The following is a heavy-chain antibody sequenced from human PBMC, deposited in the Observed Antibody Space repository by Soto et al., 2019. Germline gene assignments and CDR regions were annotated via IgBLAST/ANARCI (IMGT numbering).Heavy chain of an antibody. V-gene: IGHV3-33*01. Sequence: GGSLRLSYAVSGFSFSTYAMHWVRQAPGKGLEWLAIIWFDGVKEYYAESVRGRFTISIDNSKNTVFLQMDTVGAEDSALYYCTRATFDVWGQGTTVT. J-gene: IGHJ6*02. CDR2: IWFDGVKE. CDR3: TRATFDV. CDR1: GFSFSTYA.